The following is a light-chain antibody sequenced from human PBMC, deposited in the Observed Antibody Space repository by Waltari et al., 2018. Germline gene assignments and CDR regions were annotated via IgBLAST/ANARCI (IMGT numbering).Light chain of an antibody. CDR2: HAS. Sequence: ETVVTQSPGTLSVSPGERATLSCRTSPSIGSSLAWYQQKPGQSPRLLIYHASTRATGIPARFSGSGSETEFTLTISSLQPEDIATYYCQQYKDLPRTFGQGTKVEIK. CDR3: QQYKDLPRT. V-gene: IGKV3D-15*01. CDR1: PSIGSS. J-gene: IGKJ1*01.